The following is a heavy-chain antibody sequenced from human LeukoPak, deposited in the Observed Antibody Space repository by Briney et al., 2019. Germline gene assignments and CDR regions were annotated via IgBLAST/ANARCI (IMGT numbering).Heavy chain of an antibody. CDR2: IGGSAGNS. D-gene: IGHD2-15*01. CDR1: GRTFTEYY. Sequence: PGGSLRLSCAASGRTFTEYYMHWIPQAPGKGLEWVSFIGGSAGNSYYADSVKGRFTISRYNAKNSLDLQMNSLRAEDMAWYDCARELSAFDIWGQGTMVTVSS. CDR3: ARELSAFDI. J-gene: IGHJ3*02. V-gene: IGHV3-11*04.